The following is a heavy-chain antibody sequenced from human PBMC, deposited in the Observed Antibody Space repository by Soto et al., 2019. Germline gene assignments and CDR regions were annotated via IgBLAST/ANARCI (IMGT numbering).Heavy chain of an antibody. J-gene: IGHJ5*02. Sequence: QTLSLTCAISGDSVSSNSAAWNWIRQSPSRGLEWLGRTYYRSKWYNDYAVSVKSRITINPDTSKNQFSLQLNSVTPEDTAVYYCARGPPPDYSDRSGYQNWFDPWGQGTLIIVSS. CDR1: GDSVSSNSAA. CDR3: ARGPPPDYSDRSGYQNWFDP. V-gene: IGHV6-1*01. CDR2: TYYRSKWYN. D-gene: IGHD3-22*01.